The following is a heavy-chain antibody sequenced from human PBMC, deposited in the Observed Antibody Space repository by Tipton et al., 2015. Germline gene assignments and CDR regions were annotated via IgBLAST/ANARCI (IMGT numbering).Heavy chain of an antibody. V-gene: IGHV4-59*01. D-gene: IGHD7-27*01. Sequence: LRLSCTASGGSISSEYWSWIRQPPGKGLEWIGYVFYTGSTYYNPSFENRVTISVDTFENQLPQKLSSVTAADTAVYYCARACPGANYFDYWGQGTLVTVSS. J-gene: IGHJ4*02. CDR1: GGSISSEY. CDR2: VFYTGST. CDR3: ARACPGANYFDY.